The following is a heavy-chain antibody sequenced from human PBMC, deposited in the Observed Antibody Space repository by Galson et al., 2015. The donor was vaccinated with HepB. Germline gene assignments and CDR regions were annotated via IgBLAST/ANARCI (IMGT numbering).Heavy chain of an antibody. V-gene: IGHV4-59*01. D-gene: IGHD3-3*01. Sequence: SLTCTVSGGSISSSYWGWIRQPPGKGLEWIGYIYDSGNTKYNPSPKGRVTISANTSKNHFSLNLRSVTAADTAVYYCARGGDFWSGPHGYMDVWGKGTTVTVSS. CDR3: ARGGDFWSGPHGYMDV. CDR1: GGSISSSY. CDR2: IYDSGNT. J-gene: IGHJ6*03.